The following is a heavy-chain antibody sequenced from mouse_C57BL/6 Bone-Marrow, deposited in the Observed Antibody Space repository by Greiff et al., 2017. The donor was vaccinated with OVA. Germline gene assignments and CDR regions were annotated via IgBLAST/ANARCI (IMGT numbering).Heavy chain of an antibody. V-gene: IGHV1-74*01. J-gene: IGHJ1*03. CDR1: GYTFTSYW. Sequence: QVQLKQPGAELVKPGASVKVSCKASGYTFTSYWMHWVKQRPGQGLEWIGRIHPSDSDTNYNQKFKGKATLTVDKSSSTAYMQLSSLTSEDSAVYYCAIGDWSYWYFDVWGTGTTVTVSS. CDR3: AIGDWSYWYFDV. D-gene: IGHD3-3*01. CDR2: IHPSDSDT.